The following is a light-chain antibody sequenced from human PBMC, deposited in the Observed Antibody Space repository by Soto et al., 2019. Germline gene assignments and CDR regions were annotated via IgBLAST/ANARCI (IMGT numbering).Light chain of an antibody. Sequence: DIVLTQSPAALSLSPGERATLSCRASQGVGVYLAWYQQKPAQVPRLLIYDASNRATGIPARFSGSGSGTHLTLTISSLEPEDFAVYSFLQRDNYQWTFGQRTKVDIX. CDR2: DAS. CDR3: LQRDNYQWT. J-gene: IGKJ1*01. V-gene: IGKV3-11*01. CDR1: QGVGVY.